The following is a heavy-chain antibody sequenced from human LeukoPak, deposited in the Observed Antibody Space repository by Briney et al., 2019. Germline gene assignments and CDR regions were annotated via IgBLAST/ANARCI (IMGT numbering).Heavy chain of an antibody. CDR2: FDPEDGET. D-gene: IGHD5-24*01. J-gene: IGHJ5*02. V-gene: IGHV1-24*01. CDR3: ATDPWWLQS. CDR1: GYTLTELS. Sequence: ASVKVSCKVSGYTLTELSMHWVRQAPGKGLEWMGGFDPEDGETIYAQKFQGRVTMIEDTSTDTAYMELSSLRSEDTAVYYCATDPWWLQSWGQGTLVTVSS.